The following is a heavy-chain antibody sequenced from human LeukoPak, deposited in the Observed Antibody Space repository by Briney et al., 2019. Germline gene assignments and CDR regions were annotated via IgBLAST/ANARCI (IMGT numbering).Heavy chain of an antibody. CDR1: DDSFSAHY. CDR3: ARDPTTVTKGLDI. Sequence: SGTLALTWSVSDDSFSAHYWTWIRQPPGKGLDWIGYISFIGTTNYTPSLKSRVTISVDTSKNQFYLKMTSVTAADTAVYYCARDPTTVTKGLDIGGQGTMVTVSS. V-gene: IGHV4-59*11. J-gene: IGHJ3*02. CDR2: ISFIGTT. D-gene: IGHD4-17*01.